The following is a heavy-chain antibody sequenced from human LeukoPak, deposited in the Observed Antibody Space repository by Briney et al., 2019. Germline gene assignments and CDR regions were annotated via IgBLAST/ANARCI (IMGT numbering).Heavy chain of an antibody. CDR1: GFTFSRYA. V-gene: IGHV3-23*01. D-gene: IGHD3-10*01. CDR2: ITGSGSEI. CDR3: AKDRFGSGGPNWFGP. J-gene: IGHJ5*02. Sequence: GGSLRLSCAGSGFTFSRYAMSWVRHVPGKGLEWVSAITGSGSEIFSTDSVKGWFTISRDNAKNTLYLQMNNLRAEDTAIYYCAKDRFGSGGPNWFGPWGQGTLVTVSS.